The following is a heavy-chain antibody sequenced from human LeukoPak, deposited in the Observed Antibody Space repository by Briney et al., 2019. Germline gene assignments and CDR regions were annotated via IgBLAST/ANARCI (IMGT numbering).Heavy chain of an antibody. CDR3: ARERVEQQLVLRYSYYYMGV. CDR1: GFTFSSYE. CDR2: ISSSCSTI. J-gene: IGHJ6*03. V-gene: IGHV3-48*03. D-gene: IGHD6-13*01. Sequence: PWGSLRLSCAASGFTFSSYEMNWVSQAPGKGLEWVSYISSSCSTIYYADSVKGRFTISRDNAKNSLYLQMNSLRAEDAAVYYCARERVEQQLVLRYSYYYMGVWGKGTTVTVSS.